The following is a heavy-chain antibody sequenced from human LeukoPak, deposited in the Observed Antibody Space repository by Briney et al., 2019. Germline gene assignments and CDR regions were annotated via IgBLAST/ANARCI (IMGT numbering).Heavy chain of an antibody. CDR2: MYASGDF. CDR1: GGSIGIYY. V-gene: IGHV4-4*07. Sequence: SETLSLTCTVSGGSIGIYYCTWIRQSAGKGLEWLGRMYASGDFNYNPFLKSRVTMSVDTSKNQFSLNLNSVTAADTAVYYCARGWAPRGQKSCFDYWGRGTLVTVSS. CDR3: ARGWAPRGQKSCFDY. J-gene: IGHJ4*02. D-gene: IGHD1-26*01.